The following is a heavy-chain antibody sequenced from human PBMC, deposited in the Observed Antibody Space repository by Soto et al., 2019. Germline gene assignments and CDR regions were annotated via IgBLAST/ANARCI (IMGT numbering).Heavy chain of an antibody. CDR3: ARDPTYFYDSSGYYDY. CDR2: ISYDESNK. D-gene: IGHD3-22*01. Sequence: PGGSLRLSCAASGFTFSSYAMHWVRQAPGKGLEWVAIISYDESNKYYADSVKGRFTISRDSAKNTLYLQMNSLRAEDTAVYYCARDPTYFYDSSGYYDYWGQGTLVTVSS. J-gene: IGHJ4*02. CDR1: GFTFSSYA. V-gene: IGHV3-30-3*01.